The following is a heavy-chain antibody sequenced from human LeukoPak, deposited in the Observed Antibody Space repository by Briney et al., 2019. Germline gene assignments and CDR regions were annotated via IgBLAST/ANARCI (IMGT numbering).Heavy chain of an antibody. CDR3: AREPLPAAFDY. CDR2: INWNGAST. CDR1: GFTFDDYG. V-gene: IGHV3-20*04. D-gene: IGHD2-2*01. J-gene: IGHJ4*02. Sequence: GGSLRLXCAASGFTFDDYGMSWVRQAPGKGLEWVSGINWNGASTGYADSVKGRFTISRDNRKNSLYLQMNSLRAEDTAFYYCAREPLPAAFDYWGQGTLVTVSS.